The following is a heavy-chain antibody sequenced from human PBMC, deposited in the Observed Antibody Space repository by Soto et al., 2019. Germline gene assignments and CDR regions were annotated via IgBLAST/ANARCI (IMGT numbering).Heavy chain of an antibody. CDR2: IYYSGST. J-gene: IGHJ5*02. Sequence: SETQSLTSTVSGGNIGSSSYYWGWIRQPPGKGLEWIGSIYYSGSTYYNPSLKSRVTISVDTSKNQFSLKLSSVTAADTAVYYCARPNYYGSGSYSWFDPWGQGTLVTVSS. CDR3: ARPNYYGSGSYSWFDP. CDR1: GGNIGSSSYY. D-gene: IGHD3-10*01. V-gene: IGHV4-39*01.